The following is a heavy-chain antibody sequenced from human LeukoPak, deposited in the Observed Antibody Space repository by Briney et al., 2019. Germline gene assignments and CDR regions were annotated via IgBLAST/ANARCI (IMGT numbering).Heavy chain of an antibody. D-gene: IGHD3-10*01. V-gene: IGHV3-74*01. J-gene: IGHJ4*02. CDR3: AGLVGRYNNGMYYYFDY. CDR1: GNYW. Sequence: GGSLRLSCAASGNYWMHWVRQAPGKGLVWVSHINSDGSWTSYADSVKGRFTISKDNAKNTVYLQMNSLRAEDTAVYYCAGLVGRYNNGMYYYFDYWGQGILVTVSS. CDR2: INSDGSWT.